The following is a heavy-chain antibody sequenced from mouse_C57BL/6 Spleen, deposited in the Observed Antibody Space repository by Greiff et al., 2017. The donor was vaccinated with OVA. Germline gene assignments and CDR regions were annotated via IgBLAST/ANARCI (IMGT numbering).Heavy chain of an antibody. V-gene: IGHV1-82*01. J-gene: IGHJ2*01. Sequence: QVQLQQSGPELVKPGASVKISCKASGYAFSSSWMNWVKQRPGKGLEWIGRLYPGDGDTNYNGKFKGKATLTADKSSSTAYMQLSSLTSEDSAVYFCARGGYYGSSYDFDYWGQGTTLTVSS. D-gene: IGHD1-1*01. CDR1: GYAFSSSW. CDR3: ARGGYYGSSYDFDY. CDR2: LYPGDGDT.